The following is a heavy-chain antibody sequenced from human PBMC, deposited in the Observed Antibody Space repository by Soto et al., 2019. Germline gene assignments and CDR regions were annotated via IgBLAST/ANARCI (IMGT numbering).Heavy chain of an antibody. J-gene: IGHJ5*02. D-gene: IGHD2-2*01. V-gene: IGHV3-7*01. Sequence: GGSLTLSCAASGFTFSSYWMSWVRQAPGKGLEWVANIKQDGSEKYYVDSVKGRFTISRDNAKNSLYLQMNSLRAEDTAVYYCARDSQLLSASWFDPWGQGTLVTVSS. CDR3: ARDSQLLSASWFDP. CDR1: GFTFSSYW. CDR2: IKQDGSEK.